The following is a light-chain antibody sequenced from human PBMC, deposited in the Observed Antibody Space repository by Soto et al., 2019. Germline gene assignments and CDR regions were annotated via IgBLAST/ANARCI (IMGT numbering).Light chain of an antibody. CDR3: SSYTSSSTLV. CDR1: SSDVGGYNY. CDR2: DVS. V-gene: IGLV2-14*01. J-gene: IGLJ2*01. Sequence: QSVLTQPASVSGSPGQSITISCTGTSSDVGGYNYVSWYQQHPGKAPKLMIYDVSNRPSGVSNRFSGSKSGNTASLTISGRQAEDEADYYCSSYTSSSTLVFGGGTQLPVL.